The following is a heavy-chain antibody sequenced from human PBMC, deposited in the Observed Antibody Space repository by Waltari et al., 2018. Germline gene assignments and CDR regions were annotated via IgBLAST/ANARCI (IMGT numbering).Heavy chain of an antibody. CDR2: IYYSGST. CDR1: GGSISSYY. J-gene: IGHJ4*02. V-gene: IGHV4-59*01. Sequence: QVQLQESGPGLVKPSETLSLTCTVSGGSISSYYWSWIRQPPGKGLEWIGYIYYSGSTTDNPSLKSRVTISVDTSKNQFSLKLSSVTAADTAVYYCAREVSPHMSRGGVYFDYWGQGTLVTVSS. CDR3: AREVSPHMSRGGVYFDY. D-gene: IGHD2-21*01.